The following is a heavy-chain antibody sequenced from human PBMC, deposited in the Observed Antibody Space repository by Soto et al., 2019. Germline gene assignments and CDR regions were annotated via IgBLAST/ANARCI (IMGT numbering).Heavy chain of an antibody. CDR2: ISHRGST. Sequence: SETLSLTCAVYGGSFSDYYWSWIRQPPGKGLEGIGEISHRGSTNDNPSLKRRVTISVDTSKNQLYLKLSYVTAEDTAMYYCAREKLRAATVTTLQWFEHWGQGTPVTVSS. CDR1: GGSFSDYY. D-gene: IGHD4-17*01. CDR3: AREKLRAATVTTLQWFEH. J-gene: IGHJ5*02. V-gene: IGHV4-34*01.